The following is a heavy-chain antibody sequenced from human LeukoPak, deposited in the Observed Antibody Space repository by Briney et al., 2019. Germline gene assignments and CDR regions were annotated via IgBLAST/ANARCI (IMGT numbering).Heavy chain of an antibody. CDR1: GFTFDDYA. D-gene: IGHD3-10*01. CDR3: AKGYYGSGSYGMDV. Sequence: GGPLRLSCAASGFTFDDYAMHWVRQAPGKGLEWVSGISWNSGSIGYADSVKGRFTISRDNAKNSLYLQMNSLRAEDTALYYCAKGYYGSGSYGMDVWGQGTTVTVSS. CDR2: ISWNSGSI. V-gene: IGHV3-9*01. J-gene: IGHJ6*02.